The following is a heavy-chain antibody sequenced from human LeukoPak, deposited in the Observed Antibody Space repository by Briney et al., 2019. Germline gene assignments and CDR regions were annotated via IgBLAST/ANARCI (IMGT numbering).Heavy chain of an antibody. CDR1: GGSVSSGTYY. J-gene: IGHJ4*02. V-gene: IGHV4-61*01. Sequence: KASETLSLTCTVSGGSVSSGTYYWRWIRQPPGKGLEWIGYIYYSGSTNYNPSLKSRVTISVDTSKNQFSLKLSSVTAADTAVYYCARRSGYDSYYFDYWGQGTLVTVSS. CDR2: IYYSGST. CDR3: ARRSGYDSYYFDY. D-gene: IGHD5-12*01.